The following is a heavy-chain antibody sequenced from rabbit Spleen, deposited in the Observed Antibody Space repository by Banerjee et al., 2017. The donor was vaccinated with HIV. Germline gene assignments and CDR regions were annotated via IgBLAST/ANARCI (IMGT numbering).Heavy chain of an antibody. V-gene: IGHV1S45*01. CDR3: ARETSGGWGVVLYYFNL. D-gene: IGHD4-1*01. Sequence: LEESGGGLVKPGGTLTLTCTVSGFSFSSNFWICWVRQAPGKGLEWIACINTGSTGDTYYASWAKGRFTISKTSSTTVTLQMTSLTAADTATYFCARETSGGWGVVLYYFNLWGQGTLVTVS. CDR2: INTGSTGDT. CDR1: GFSFSSNFW. J-gene: IGHJ4*01.